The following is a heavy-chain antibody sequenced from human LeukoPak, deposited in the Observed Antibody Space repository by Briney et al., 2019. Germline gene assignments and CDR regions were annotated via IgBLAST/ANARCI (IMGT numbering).Heavy chain of an antibody. V-gene: IGHV3-23*01. D-gene: IGHD3-22*01. Sequence: GGSLRLSCAASGFSFSNFAMTWVRQAPGKGLEWVSAISGSGDDTYSADSVKGRFSISRDNSKNTLSLHMNSLRAEDTAIYYCAKDGYSFFLDSWGQGTLVTVSS. J-gene: IGHJ4*02. CDR3: AKDGYSFFLDS. CDR2: ISGSGDDT. CDR1: GFSFSNFA.